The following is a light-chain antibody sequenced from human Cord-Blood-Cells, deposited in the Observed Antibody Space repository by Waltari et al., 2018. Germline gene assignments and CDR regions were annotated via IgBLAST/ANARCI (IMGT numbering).Light chain of an antibody. CDR2: KVS. Sequence: QSALTQPASVSGSPGQSITISCTGTSSDVGGYNYVSWYQQHPGKAPKLLIYKVSRRPSGVPNRFSGSQSGNTACQTLSRLQAEDDADYYCRSYTSSSFVLFRGGTKMPAL. J-gene: IGLJ2*01. CDR3: RSYTSSSFVL. CDR1: SSDVGGYNY. V-gene: IGLV2-14*01.